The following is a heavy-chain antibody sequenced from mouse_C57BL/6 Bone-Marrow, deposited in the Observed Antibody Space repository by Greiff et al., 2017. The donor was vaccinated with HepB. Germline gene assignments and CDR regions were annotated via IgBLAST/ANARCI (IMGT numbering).Heavy chain of an antibody. CDR1: GFTFSSYA. D-gene: IGHD1-1*01. CDR3: AREGGSVFDY. CDR2: ISDGGSYT. J-gene: IGHJ2*01. V-gene: IGHV5-4*01. Sequence: EVKLVESGGGLVKPGGSLKLSCAASGFTFSSYAMSWVRQTPEKRLEWVATISDGGSYTYYPDTVKGRFTISRDNAKNNLYLQMSHLKSEDTAMYYCAREGGSVFDYWGQGTTLTVSS.